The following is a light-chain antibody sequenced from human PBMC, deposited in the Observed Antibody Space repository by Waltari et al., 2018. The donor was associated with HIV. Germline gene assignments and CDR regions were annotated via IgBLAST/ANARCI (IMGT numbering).Light chain of an antibody. V-gene: IGLV3-1*01. Sequence: SYELTQPPSVSVSPGQTARITCSGDNLGDKYACWYHQKPGQSPVLVIYQDSKRPSGIPERFSGSNSGNTATLTISGTQAMDEADYYCQAWDSNTWVFGGGTKLTVL. CDR3: QAWDSNTWV. CDR1: NLGDKY. CDR2: QDS. J-gene: IGLJ3*02.